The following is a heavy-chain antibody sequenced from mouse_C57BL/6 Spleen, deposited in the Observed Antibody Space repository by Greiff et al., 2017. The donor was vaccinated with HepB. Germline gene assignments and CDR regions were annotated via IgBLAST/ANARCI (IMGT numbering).Heavy chain of an antibody. V-gene: IGHV1-81*01. D-gene: IGHD1-1*01. CDR1: GYTFTSYG. Sequence: QVQLKESGAELARPGASVKLSCKASGYTFTSYGISWVKQRTGQGLEWIGEIYPRSGNTYYNEKFKGKATLTAYKSSSTAYMELRSLTSEDSAVYFCARWDYGYYFDYWGQGTTLTVSS. J-gene: IGHJ2*01. CDR2: IYPRSGNT. CDR3: ARWDYGYYFDY.